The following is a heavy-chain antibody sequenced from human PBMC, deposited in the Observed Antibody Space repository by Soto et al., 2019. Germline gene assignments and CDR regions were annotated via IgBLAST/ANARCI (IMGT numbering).Heavy chain of an antibody. J-gene: IGHJ5*02. CDR1: GDSISSGFYF. V-gene: IGHV4-39*01. CDR2: ICYSGST. CDR3: ARHPYSNLWYNWLDP. D-gene: IGHD6-13*01. Sequence: QLQLQESGPGLVKPSETLSLTCTVSGDSISSGFYFWGWVRQPPGKGLEWIGTICYSGSTYYTPSLKSRVTISVDTSQNQFSLRLSSVTAADTAMYYCARHPYSNLWYNWLDPWGQGTLVTVSS.